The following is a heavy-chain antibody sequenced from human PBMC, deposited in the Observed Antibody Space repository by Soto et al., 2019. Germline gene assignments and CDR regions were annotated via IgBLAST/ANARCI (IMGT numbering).Heavy chain of an antibody. J-gene: IGHJ4*02. Sequence: SVKVSCKASGGTFSSYAISWVRQAPGQGLEWMGGIIPIFGTANYAQKFQGRVTITADESTSTAYMELSSLRSEDTAVYYCKRDEYYYDSSGYFQWGQGTLVTVSS. CDR2: IIPIFGTA. V-gene: IGHV1-69*13. D-gene: IGHD3-22*01. CDR3: KRDEYYYDSSGYFQ. CDR1: GGTFSSYA.